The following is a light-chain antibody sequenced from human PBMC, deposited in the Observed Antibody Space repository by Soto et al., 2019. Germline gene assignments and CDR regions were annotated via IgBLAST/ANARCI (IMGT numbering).Light chain of an antibody. V-gene: IGKV3-15*01. CDR1: QSVSSN. J-gene: IGKJ4*01. Sequence: EIVMTQSPATLSVSPGERATLSCRASQSVSSNLAWYQQKLGQAPRLLIYGASTRATGIPARFSGTGSGTEFTLSIRSLQSEDCAVYYCQQFNNWPLTFGGGTKVEIK. CDR3: QQFNNWPLT. CDR2: GAS.